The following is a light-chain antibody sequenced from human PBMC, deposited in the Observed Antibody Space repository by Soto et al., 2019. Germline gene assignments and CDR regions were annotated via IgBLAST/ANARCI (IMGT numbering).Light chain of an antibody. Sequence: QSALTQPPSASGSPGQSVTISCTGTPSDVGGFNSVSWYQQHPGKAPNLMIYDVNKRPSGVPDRFSGSKSGNTASLTVSGLQAADEAYYFCSSSAPSDVVFGGGTKLTVL. J-gene: IGLJ2*01. CDR3: SSSAPSDVV. V-gene: IGLV2-8*01. CDR2: DVN. CDR1: PSDVGGFNS.